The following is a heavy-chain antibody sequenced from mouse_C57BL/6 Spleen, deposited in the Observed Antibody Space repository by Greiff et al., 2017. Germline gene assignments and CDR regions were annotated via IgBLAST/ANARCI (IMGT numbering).Heavy chain of an antibody. CDR1: GYAFSSYW. Sequence: QVQLQQSGAELVKPGASVKISCKASGYAFSSYWMNWVKQRPGKGLEWIGQIYPGDGDTNYNGKFKGKATLTADKSSSTAYMQLSSLTSEDSAVYFCARDYYGSSYPFGYWGQGTTLTVSS. CDR3: ARDYYGSSYPFGY. CDR2: IYPGDGDT. J-gene: IGHJ2*01. D-gene: IGHD1-1*01. V-gene: IGHV1-80*01.